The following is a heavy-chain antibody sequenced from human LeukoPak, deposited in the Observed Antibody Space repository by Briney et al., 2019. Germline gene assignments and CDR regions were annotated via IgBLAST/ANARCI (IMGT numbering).Heavy chain of an antibody. CDR1: GYTFTSYD. D-gene: IGHD6-6*01. Sequence: GASVKVSCKASGYTFTSYDIKWVRQATGQGLEWMGWMNPNSGNTGYAQKFQGRVTMTRNTSISTAYMELSSLRSEDTAVYYCARAPPSSNWFDPWGQGTLVTVSS. CDR3: ARAPPSSNWFDP. CDR2: MNPNSGNT. J-gene: IGHJ5*02. V-gene: IGHV1-8*01.